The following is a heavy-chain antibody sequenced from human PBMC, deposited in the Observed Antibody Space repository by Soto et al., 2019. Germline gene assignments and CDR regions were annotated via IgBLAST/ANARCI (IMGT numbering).Heavy chain of an antibody. CDR3: ARDDYDSSGYYYVDY. V-gene: IGHV3-33*01. Sequence: GGSLRLSCAASGFTFSSYGMHWVRQAPGKGLEWVAVIWYDGSNKYYADSVKGRFTISRDNSKNTLYLQMNSLRAEDTAVYFCARDDYDSSGYYYVDYWGQGTLVTVSS. D-gene: IGHD3-22*01. CDR2: IWYDGSNK. J-gene: IGHJ4*02. CDR1: GFTFSSYG.